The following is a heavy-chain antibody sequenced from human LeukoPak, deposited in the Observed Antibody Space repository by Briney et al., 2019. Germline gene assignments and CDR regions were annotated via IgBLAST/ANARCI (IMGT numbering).Heavy chain of an antibody. Sequence: GRSLRLSCAASGFTFDDYAMHWVRQAPGKGLEWVSGISWNSGSIGYADSVKGRFTISRDNAKNSLYLQMNSLRAEDMALYYCAKDRATFGVGGAFDIWGQGTMVTVSS. CDR3: AKDRATFGVGGAFDI. V-gene: IGHV3-9*03. CDR1: GFTFDDYA. J-gene: IGHJ3*02. CDR2: ISWNSGSI. D-gene: IGHD3-3*01.